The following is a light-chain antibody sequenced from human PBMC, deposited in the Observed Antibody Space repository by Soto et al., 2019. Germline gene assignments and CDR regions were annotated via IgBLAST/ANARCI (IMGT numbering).Light chain of an antibody. V-gene: IGKV1-5*01. J-gene: IGKJ2*01. Sequence: DIQMTQSPSTLSASVGDRVTITCRASQSISTWLAWYQQKPGKAPKLLIYDASSFESGVSSRFSGSGSGTEFTLTIIRLQPDDFATYYCQQYNSYPYTFGQGTKLEIK. CDR3: QQYNSYPYT. CDR1: QSISTW. CDR2: DAS.